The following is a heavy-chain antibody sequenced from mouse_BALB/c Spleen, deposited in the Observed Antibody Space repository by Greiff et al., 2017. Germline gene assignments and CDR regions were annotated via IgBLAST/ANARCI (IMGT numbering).Heavy chain of an antibody. CDR1: GYTFTSYW. Sequence: QVQLQQSGAELARPGASVKLSCKASGYTFTSYWMQWVKQRPGQGLEWIGAIYPGDGDTRYTQKFKGKATLTADKSSSTAYMQLSSLASEDSAVYYCARSGGYYMDYWGQGTSVTVSS. CDR2: IYPGDGDT. D-gene: IGHD2-3*01. V-gene: IGHV1-87*01. CDR3: ARSGGYYMDY. J-gene: IGHJ4*01.